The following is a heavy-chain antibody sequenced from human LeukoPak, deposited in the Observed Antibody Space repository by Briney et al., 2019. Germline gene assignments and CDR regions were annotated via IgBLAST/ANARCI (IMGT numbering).Heavy chain of an antibody. J-gene: IGHJ4*02. CDR2: IKQDGSEK. Sequence: GGSLRLSCAASGFTFSSYWMSWVRQAPGKGLEWVANIKQDGSEKYYVNSVKGRFTISRDNAKNSLYLQMNSLRAEDTAVYYCARDRLDDFWSGYSFDYWGQGTLVTVSS. CDR1: GFTFSSYW. V-gene: IGHV3-7*01. CDR3: ARDRLDDFWSGYSFDY. D-gene: IGHD3-3*01.